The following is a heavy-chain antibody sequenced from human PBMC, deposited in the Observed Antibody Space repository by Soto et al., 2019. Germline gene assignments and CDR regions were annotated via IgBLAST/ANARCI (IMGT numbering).Heavy chain of an antibody. CDR1: GGTFSSYA. Sequence: GASVKVSCKASGGTFSSYAISWVRQAPGQGLEWMGGIIPIFGTANYAQKFQGRVTITADESTSTAYMELSSLRSEDTAVYYCAGFEIHGSTYLFDFRGQATLVTVSS. CDR3: AGFEIHGSTYLFDF. V-gene: IGHV1-69*13. J-gene: IGHJ4*02. CDR2: IIPIFGTA. D-gene: IGHD5-18*01.